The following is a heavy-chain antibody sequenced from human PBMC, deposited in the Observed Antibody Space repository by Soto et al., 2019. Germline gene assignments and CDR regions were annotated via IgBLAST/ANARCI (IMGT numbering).Heavy chain of an antibody. CDR2: ISYDGSNK. CDR1: GFTFSTYG. D-gene: IGHD2-2*01. V-gene: IGHV3-30*18. Sequence: LRLSCAASGFTFSTYGMHWVRQAPGKGLEWVAVISYDGSNKYYADSVKGRFTISRDNSKNTLYLQMNSLRAEDTAVYYCAKDDCISTSCYYFDYWGQGTLVTVSS. J-gene: IGHJ4*02. CDR3: AKDDCISTSCYYFDY.